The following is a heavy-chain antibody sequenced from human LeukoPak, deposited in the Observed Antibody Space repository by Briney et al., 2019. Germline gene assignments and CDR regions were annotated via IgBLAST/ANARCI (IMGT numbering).Heavy chain of an antibody. CDR1: GFTFSTYP. CDR2: ISHHGSNE. J-gene: IGHJ4*02. V-gene: IGHV3-30*14. CDR3: ARVHDTTGYYHYFDS. Sequence: GGSLRLSCEASGFTFSTYPMHWVRQAPDKGLEWVAMISHHGSNEYYADSVKGRSTISRDNSKNTLYLQMNNPRVEDTAIYYCARVHDTTGYYHYFDSWGQGTLVTVSS. D-gene: IGHD3-9*01.